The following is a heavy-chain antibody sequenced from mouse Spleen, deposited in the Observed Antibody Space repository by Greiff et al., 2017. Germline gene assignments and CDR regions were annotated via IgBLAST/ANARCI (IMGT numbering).Heavy chain of an antibody. J-gene: IGHJ2*01. CDR3: ALNYEDYFDY. Sequence: QVQLQQPGAELVKPGASVKLSRKASGYTFTSYWMHWGKQRPGRGPEWIGRIDPNSGGTKYNEKFKSKATLTVDKPSSTAYMQLSSLTSEDSAVYYCALNYEDYFDYWGQGTTLTVSS. V-gene: IGHV1-72*01. CDR2: IDPNSGGT. D-gene: IGHD2-4*01. CDR1: GYTFTSYW.